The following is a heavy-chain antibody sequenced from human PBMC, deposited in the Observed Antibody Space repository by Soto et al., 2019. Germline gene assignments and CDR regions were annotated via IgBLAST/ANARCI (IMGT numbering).Heavy chain of an antibody. CDR3: ARDGLAYCGGDCLGYYYGMDV. J-gene: IGHJ6*02. CDR2: INAGNGNT. Sequence: QVQLVQSGAEVKKPGASVKVSCKASGYTFTSYAMHWVRQAPGQRLEWMGWINAGNGNTKYSQKFQGRVTITRDTSASTAYMELSSLRSEDTAVYYCARDGLAYCGGDCLGYYYGMDVWGQGTTVTVSS. CDR1: GYTFTSYA. V-gene: IGHV1-3*01. D-gene: IGHD2-21*02.